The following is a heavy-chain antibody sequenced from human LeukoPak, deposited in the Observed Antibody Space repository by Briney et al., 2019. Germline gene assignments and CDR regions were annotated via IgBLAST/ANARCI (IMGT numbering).Heavy chain of an antibody. CDR3: ARGGKKDTAMVTEFDY. D-gene: IGHD5-18*01. CDR2: IYHSGST. J-gene: IGHJ4*02. CDR1: GDSISSGGYY. Sequence: SSETLSLTCTVSGDSISSGGYYWSWIRQPPGKGLEWIGYIYHSGSTYYNPSLKSRVTISVDRSKNQFSLKLSSVTAADTAVYYCARGGKKDTAMVTEFDYWGQGTLVTVSS. V-gene: IGHV4-30-2*01.